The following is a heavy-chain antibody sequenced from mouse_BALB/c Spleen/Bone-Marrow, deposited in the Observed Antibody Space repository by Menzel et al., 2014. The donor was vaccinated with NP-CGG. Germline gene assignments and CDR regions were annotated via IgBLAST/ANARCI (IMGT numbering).Heavy chain of an antibody. J-gene: IGHJ4*01. CDR3: ARDYYGNIYAMDY. D-gene: IGHD1-1*01. CDR2: IRNKSNGYTT. V-gene: IGHV7-3*02. Sequence: VQLKDSGGGLVQPGGSLRLSCATSGFTFTDYYMSWVRQPPGKALEWLGSIRNKSNGYTTEYSASVKGRFTISRDNSQSILYLQMNTLRAEDSATYYCARDYYGNIYAMDYWGQGTSVTVSS. CDR1: GFTFTDYY.